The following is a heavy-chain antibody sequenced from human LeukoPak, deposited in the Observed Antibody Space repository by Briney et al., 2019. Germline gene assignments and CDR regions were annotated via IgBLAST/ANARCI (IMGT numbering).Heavy chain of an antibody. D-gene: IGHD6-19*01. V-gene: IGHV3-20*04. Sequence: GGSLRLSCAASGFTFDDYGMSWVRQAPGKGLEWVSGINWNGGSIGYADSVKGRFTISRDNAKNSLYLQMNSLRAEDTALYYCTRGLVAGTPPDLDYWGQGTLVTVSS. J-gene: IGHJ4*02. CDR1: GFTFDDYG. CDR3: TRGLVAGTPPDLDY. CDR2: INWNGGSI.